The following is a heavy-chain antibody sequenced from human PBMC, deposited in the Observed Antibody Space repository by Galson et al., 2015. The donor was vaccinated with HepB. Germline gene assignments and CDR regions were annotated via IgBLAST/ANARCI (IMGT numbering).Heavy chain of an antibody. CDR3: ARVGLWLDALDI. CDR2: INPNSGGT. CDR1: GYTFTGYY. D-gene: IGHD5-24*01. Sequence: SVKVSCKASGYTFTGYYMHWVRQAPGQGLEWMGWINPNSGGTNYAQKFQGRVTMTRDSSVSTAYMELSRLRSDDTAVYYCARVGLWLDALDIWGQGTMVTVSS. J-gene: IGHJ3*02. V-gene: IGHV1-2*02.